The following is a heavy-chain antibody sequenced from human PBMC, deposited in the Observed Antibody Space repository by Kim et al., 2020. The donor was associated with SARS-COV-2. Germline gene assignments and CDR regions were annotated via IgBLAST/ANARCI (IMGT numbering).Heavy chain of an antibody. D-gene: IGHD3-22*01. CDR1: GYTFTSYY. CDR3: ARDRGLLDYYDSSGYFGGWFDP. Sequence: ASVKVSCKASGYTFTSYYMHWVRQAPGQGLEWMGIINPSGGSTSYAQKFQGRVTMTRDTSTSTVYMELSSLRSEDTAVYYCARDRGLLDYYDSSGYFGGWFDPWGQGTLVTVSS. CDR2: INPSGGST. J-gene: IGHJ5*02. V-gene: IGHV1-46*01.